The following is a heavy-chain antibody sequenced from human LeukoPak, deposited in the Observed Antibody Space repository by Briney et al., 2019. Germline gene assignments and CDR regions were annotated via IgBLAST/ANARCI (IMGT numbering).Heavy chain of an antibody. J-gene: IGHJ3*02. CDR1: GGSISSDY. CDR2: IYYSGET. D-gene: IGHD3-22*01. CDR3: ARGRGYYDAFDT. Sequence: PLETLSLTCTVSGGSISSDYWFWIRQSPEKGLEWIGYIYYSGETNYNPPLKSRVTISVDTSKKQFSLRLTSVTAADTAVYYCARGRGYYDAFDTWGQGTMVTVS. V-gene: IGHV4-59*12.